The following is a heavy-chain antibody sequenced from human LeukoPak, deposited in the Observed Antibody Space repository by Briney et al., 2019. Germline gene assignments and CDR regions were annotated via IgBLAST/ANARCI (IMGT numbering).Heavy chain of an antibody. J-gene: IGHJ3*02. Sequence: PGGSLRLSCAASGFTFSSYEMNWVRQAPGKGLEWVSSISSSSSYIYYADSVKGRFTISRDNAKNSLYLQMNSLRAEDTAVYYCARGASGSYADAFDIWGQGTMVTVSS. V-gene: IGHV3-21*01. D-gene: IGHD1-26*01. CDR3: ARGASGSYADAFDI. CDR2: ISSSSSYI. CDR1: GFTFSSYE.